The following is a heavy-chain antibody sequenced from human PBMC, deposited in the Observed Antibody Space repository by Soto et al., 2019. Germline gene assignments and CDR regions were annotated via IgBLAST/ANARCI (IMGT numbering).Heavy chain of an antibody. CDR3: ARGTRALITSLFAY. Sequence: SETLSLTCSVSGDAISNYYWSWIRQTPGKGLEWIGCVHDSGSTDYNPSLKGRVTMSLHTPKSQFSLNLSSVTAADSATYYCARGTRALITSLFAYWGQGIPVTVSS. V-gene: IGHV4-59*01. J-gene: IGHJ4*02. CDR2: VHDSGST. D-gene: IGHD1-20*01. CDR1: GDAISNYY.